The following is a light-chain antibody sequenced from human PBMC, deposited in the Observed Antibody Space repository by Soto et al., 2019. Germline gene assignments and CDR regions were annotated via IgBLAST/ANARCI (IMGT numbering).Light chain of an antibody. CDR2: DAS. Sequence: ETVLTQSPATLSLSPGERATLSYRASQSVDIYLAWYQQKPGQAPRLLIYDASNRATGIPARFSGSGSGTDFTLTISSLEPEDFAVYYCQQRKYWPPLTFGQGTRLEIK. J-gene: IGKJ5*01. CDR3: QQRKYWPPLT. CDR1: QSVDIY. V-gene: IGKV3-11*01.